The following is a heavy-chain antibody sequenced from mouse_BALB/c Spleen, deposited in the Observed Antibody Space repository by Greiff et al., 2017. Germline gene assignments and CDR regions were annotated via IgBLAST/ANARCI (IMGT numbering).Heavy chain of an antibody. Sequence: QVQLQQSGAELAKPGASVKMSCKASGYTFTSYWMHWVKQRPGQGLEWIGYINPSTGYTEYNQKFKDKATLTADKSSSTAYMQLSSLTSEDSAVYYCARGMGGFDYWGQGTTLTVSS. CDR1: GYTFTSYW. V-gene: IGHV1-7*01. D-gene: IGHD2-3*01. CDR2: INPSTGYT. CDR3: ARGMGGFDY. J-gene: IGHJ2*01.